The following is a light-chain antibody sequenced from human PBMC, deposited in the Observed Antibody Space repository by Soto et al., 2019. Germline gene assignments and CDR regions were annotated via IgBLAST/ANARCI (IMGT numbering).Light chain of an antibody. CDR1: ETISSY. V-gene: IGKV3-15*01. CDR2: AAS. J-gene: IGKJ1*01. CDR3: QHYNSYSEA. Sequence: EVVLTQSPATLSLSPGDRATLSCRASETISSYLAWYHQKPCQAPRLLVYAASSLQSGVPSRFSGSGSGTDFTLTISSLQPDDFATYYCQHYNSYSEAFGQGTKVDI.